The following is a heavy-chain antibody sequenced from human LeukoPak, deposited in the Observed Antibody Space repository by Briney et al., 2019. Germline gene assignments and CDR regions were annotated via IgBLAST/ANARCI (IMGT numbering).Heavy chain of an antibody. CDR2: IIPIFGTA. CDR3: ASPTPSYYDFWSGPRRIGYYYGMDV. CDR1: GGTFSSYA. V-gene: IGHV1-69*01. D-gene: IGHD3-3*01. Sequence: GSSVNVSCKASGGTFSSYAISWVRQAPGQGLEWMGGIIPIFGTANYAQKFQGRVTITADESTSTAYMELSSLRSEDTAVYYCASPTPSYYDFWSGPRRIGYYYGMDVWGQGTTVTVSS. J-gene: IGHJ6*02.